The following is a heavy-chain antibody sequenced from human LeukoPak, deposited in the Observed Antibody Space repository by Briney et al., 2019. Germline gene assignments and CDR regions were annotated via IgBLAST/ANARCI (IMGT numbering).Heavy chain of an antibody. D-gene: IGHD5-24*01. Sequence: GGSLRLSCAASGFTFSSYWMHWVRQAPGKGLVWVSRINSDGSSTSYADSVKGRFTISRDNAKNTLYLQMNSLRAEDTAVYYCARGPPMAMATIQLDYWGQGTLVTVSS. CDR2: INSDGSST. CDR3: ARGPPMAMATIQLDY. CDR1: GFTFSSYW. J-gene: IGHJ4*02. V-gene: IGHV3-74*01.